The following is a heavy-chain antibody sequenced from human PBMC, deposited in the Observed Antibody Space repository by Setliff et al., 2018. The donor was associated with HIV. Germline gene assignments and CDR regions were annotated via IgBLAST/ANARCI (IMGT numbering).Heavy chain of an antibody. V-gene: IGHV4-38-2*01. CDR1: GYSISNGYY. D-gene: IGHD3-3*01. Sequence: SETLSLTCALSGYSISNGYYWGWVRQTPGGGLEWIGSVYYRGRTYYNPSLKSRVTISVDTSKNQLSLRLTSMAAADTAMYYCARSQPDTIFGVVTFDCWGQGKMVTVSS. CDR3: ARSQPDTIFGVVTFDC. CDR2: VYYRGRT. J-gene: IGHJ4*02.